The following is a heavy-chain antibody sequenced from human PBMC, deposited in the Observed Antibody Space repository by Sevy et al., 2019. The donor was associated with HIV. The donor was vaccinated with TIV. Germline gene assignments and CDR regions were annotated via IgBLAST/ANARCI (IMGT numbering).Heavy chain of an antibody. J-gene: IGHJ6*02. V-gene: IGHV3-48*01. CDR2: ISGSSTTI. Sequence: GGSLRLSCAASGFTFSDYYMNWVRQAPGKGLEWASYISGSSTTICYADSVKGRFTISRDNAKNSLYLQMNSLRAEDTAVYYCAREGGYSDQGMDVWGQGTTVTVSS. CDR1: GFTFSDYY. D-gene: IGHD5-12*01. CDR3: AREGGYSDQGMDV.